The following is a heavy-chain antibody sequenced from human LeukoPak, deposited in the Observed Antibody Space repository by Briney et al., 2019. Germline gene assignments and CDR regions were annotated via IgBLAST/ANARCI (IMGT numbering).Heavy chain of an antibody. D-gene: IGHD6-6*01. CDR2: IYTSGST. CDR1: GGSISSGSYY. Sequence: SEALSLTCTVSGGSISSGSYYWSWIRQPAGKGLEWIGRIYTSGSTNYNPSLKSRVTISVDKSKNQFSLKLSSVTAADTAVYYCARVGSVVRSSSSGRPYYFDYWGQGTLVTVSS. J-gene: IGHJ4*02. CDR3: ARVGSVVRSSSSGRPYYFDY. V-gene: IGHV4-61*02.